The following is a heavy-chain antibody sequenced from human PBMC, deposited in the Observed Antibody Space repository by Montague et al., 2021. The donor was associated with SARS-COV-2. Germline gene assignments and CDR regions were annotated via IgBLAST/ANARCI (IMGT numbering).Heavy chain of an antibody. V-gene: IGHV4-59*01. CDR3: AREGGGSGSYYYSFDY. CDR2: IYYSGST. Sequence: ETLSLTCTVSGGSISSYYWSWIRQPPGKGLEWIGYIYYSGSTNYNPSLKSRVTISVDTSKNQFSLKLSSVTAADTAVYYCAREGGGSGSYYYSFDYWGQGTLVTVSS. CDR1: GGSISSYY. D-gene: IGHD3-10*01. J-gene: IGHJ4*02.